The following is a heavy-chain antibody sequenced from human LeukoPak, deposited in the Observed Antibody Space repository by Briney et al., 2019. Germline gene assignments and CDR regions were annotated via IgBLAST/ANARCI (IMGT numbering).Heavy chain of an antibody. CDR1: GYTFTSYD. V-gene: IGHV1-8*01. Sequence: ASVKVSCKASGYTFTSYDINWVRQATGQGLEWMGWMNPNSGNTGYAQKFRGRVTMTRNTSISTAYMELSSLRSEDTAVYYCARGSGDSSSWYLPSNYYGMDVWGQGTTVTVSS. D-gene: IGHD6-13*01. J-gene: IGHJ6*02. CDR2: MNPNSGNT. CDR3: ARGSGDSSSWYLPSNYYGMDV.